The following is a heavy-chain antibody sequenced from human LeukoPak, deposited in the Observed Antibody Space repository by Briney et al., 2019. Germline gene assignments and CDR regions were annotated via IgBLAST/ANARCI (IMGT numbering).Heavy chain of an antibody. CDR2: IIPIFGTA. CDR3: ARDEDSSSSGVGY. CDR1: GGTFSNYA. V-gene: IGHV1-69*01. Sequence: SVKVSCKASGGTFSNYAISWVRQAPGQGLEWMGGIIPIFGTANYAQKFQGRVTITADESTSTAYMELSSLRSEDTAVYYCARDEDSSSSGVGYWGQGTLVTVSS. J-gene: IGHJ4*02. D-gene: IGHD6-6*01.